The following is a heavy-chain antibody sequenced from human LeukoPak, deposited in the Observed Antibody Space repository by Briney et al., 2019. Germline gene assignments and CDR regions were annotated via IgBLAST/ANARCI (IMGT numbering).Heavy chain of an antibody. CDR3: ARVPGVYASDY. D-gene: IGHD2-8*01. V-gene: IGHV3-11*04. J-gene: IGHJ4*02. Sequence: GGSLRLSCAASGFTFSDYYMSWIRQAPGKGLEWLSYISNSGSAISYADSVKGRFTTSRDNAKNSLYLQMNSLRAEDTAVYYCARVPGVYASDYWGQGTLVTVSS. CDR1: GFTFSDYY. CDR2: ISNSGSAI.